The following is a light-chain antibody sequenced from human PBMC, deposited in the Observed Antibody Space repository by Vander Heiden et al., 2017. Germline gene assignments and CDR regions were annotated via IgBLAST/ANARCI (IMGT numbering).Light chain of an antibody. J-gene: IGKJ3*01. CDR3: QQSYSTPGT. V-gene: IGKV1-39*01. CDR2: AAS. CDR1: QSISSY. Sequence: DIQMTQPPSSLSASVGDRVTITCRASQSISSYLNWYQQKPGKAPKLLIYAASSLQSGVPSRFSGSGSGTDFTLTISSLQPEDFATYYCQQSYSTPGTFGPGTKVDIK.